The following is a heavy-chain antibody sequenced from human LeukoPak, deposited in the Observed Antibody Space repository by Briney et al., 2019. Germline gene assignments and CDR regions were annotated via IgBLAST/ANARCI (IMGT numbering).Heavy chain of an antibody. Sequence: ASVKVSCKASGYTFTGYYMHWVRQAPGQGLEWMGWINPNSGGTNYAQKFQGRVIMTRDTSISTAYMELSRLRSDDTAVYYCARGMGLLWFGELLPDYWGQGTLVTVSS. CDR2: INPNSGGT. J-gene: IGHJ4*02. CDR3: ARGMGLLWFGELLPDY. V-gene: IGHV1-2*02. CDR1: GYTFTGYY. D-gene: IGHD3-10*01.